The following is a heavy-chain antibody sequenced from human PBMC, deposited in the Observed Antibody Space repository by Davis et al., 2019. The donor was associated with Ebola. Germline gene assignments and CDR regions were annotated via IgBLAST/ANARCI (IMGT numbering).Heavy chain of an antibody. CDR2: INPNSGGT. D-gene: IGHD2-8*02. Sequence: AASVKVSCKASRYTFTGYYMHWVRQAPGQGLEWMGWINPNSGGTNYAQKFQGWVTMTRDTSISTAYMELSRLRSDDTAVYYCARGGYCTGGVCYYFDYWGQGTLVTVSS. J-gene: IGHJ4*02. CDR3: ARGGYCTGGVCYYFDY. V-gene: IGHV1-2*04. CDR1: RYTFTGYY.